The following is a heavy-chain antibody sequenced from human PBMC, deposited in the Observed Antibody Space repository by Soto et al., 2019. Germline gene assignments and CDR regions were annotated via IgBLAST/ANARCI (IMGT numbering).Heavy chain of an antibody. J-gene: IGHJ6*04. CDR2: IIPIFGTA. CDR3: ATDPDGQYYYGSGSYYYYYGMDV. D-gene: IGHD3-10*01. Sequence: GASVKVSCKASGGTFSSYAISWVRQAPGQGLEWMGGIIPIFGTANYAQKFQGRVTITADKSTSTAYMELSSLRSEDTAVYYCATDPDGQYYYGSGSYYYYYGMDVWGKGTTVTVSS. CDR1: GGTFSSYA. V-gene: IGHV1-69*06.